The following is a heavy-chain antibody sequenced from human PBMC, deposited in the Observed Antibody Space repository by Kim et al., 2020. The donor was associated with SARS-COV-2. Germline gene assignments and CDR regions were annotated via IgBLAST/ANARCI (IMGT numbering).Heavy chain of an antibody. V-gene: IGHV1-69*13. CDR1: GGTFSSYA. J-gene: IGHJ5*02. Sequence: SVKVSCKASGGTFSSYAISWVRQAPGQGLEWMGGIIPIFGTANYAQKFQGRVTITADESTSTAYMELSSLRSEDTAVYYCARSIAAAGYLRFDPWGQGTLVTVSS. CDR2: IIPIFGTA. CDR3: ARSIAAAGYLRFDP. D-gene: IGHD6-13*01.